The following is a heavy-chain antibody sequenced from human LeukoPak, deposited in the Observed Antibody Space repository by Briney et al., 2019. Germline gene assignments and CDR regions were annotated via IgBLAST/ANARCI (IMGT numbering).Heavy chain of an antibody. D-gene: IGHD2-2*02. J-gene: IGHJ5*02. CDR1: GYTFTSYD. CDR2: MNPNSGNT. Sequence: GASVKVSCKASGYTFTSYDINWVRQATGQGLEWMGWMNPNSGNTGYAQKFRGRVTMTRNTSISTAYMELSSLRSEDTAVYYCARGPLGYCSSTSCYSVRRWFDPWGQGTLVTVSS. CDR3: ARGPLGYCSSTSCYSVRRWFDP. V-gene: IGHV1-8*01.